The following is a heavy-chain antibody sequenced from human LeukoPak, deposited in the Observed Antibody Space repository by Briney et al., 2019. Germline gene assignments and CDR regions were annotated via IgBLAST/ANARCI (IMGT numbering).Heavy chain of an antibody. CDR1: GFTLSDYD. D-gene: IGHD3/OR15-3a*01. J-gene: IGHJ6*02. CDR3: ARAKRETSTRPWTSGMDV. Sequence: GGSLGLSCAASGFTLSDYDIHWVRQPRGKGWNWGSVLGSAGDKNHPGSERGRFTISREDAETSVYLQMHGMRPEDTAIYYCARAKRETSTRPWTSGMDVWGQGTRVTVSS. CDR2: LGSAGDK. V-gene: IGHV3-13*01.